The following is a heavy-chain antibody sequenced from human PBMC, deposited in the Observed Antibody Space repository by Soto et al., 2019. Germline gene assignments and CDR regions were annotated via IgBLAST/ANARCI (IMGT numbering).Heavy chain of an antibody. Sequence: GGSLRLSCAASGFTFGSYDMHWVRQATGKGLEWVSAIGTAGDPYYPGSVKGRFTISRENAKNSLYLQMNSLRAGDTAVYYCSRGTVYGAGSRNRLDYWGQGTLVTVSS. J-gene: IGHJ4*02. D-gene: IGHD3-10*01. CDR2: IGTAGDP. V-gene: IGHV3-13*05. CDR1: GFTFGSYD. CDR3: SRGTVYGAGSRNRLDY.